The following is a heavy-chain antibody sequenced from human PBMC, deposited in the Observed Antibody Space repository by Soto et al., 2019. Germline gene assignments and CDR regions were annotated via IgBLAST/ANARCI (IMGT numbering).Heavy chain of an antibody. CDR2: IIPILGIA. CDR1: GGTFSSYT. Sequence: QVQLVKSGAEVKKPGSSVKVSCKASGGTFSSYTISWVRQAPRQGLEWMGRIIPILGIANYAQKFQGRVTITADKSTSTAYMELSSLRSEDTAVYYCARDRRTAGGDYYFDYWGQGTLVTVSS. V-gene: IGHV1-69*08. D-gene: IGHD2-21*02. CDR3: ARDRRTAGGDYYFDY. J-gene: IGHJ4*02.